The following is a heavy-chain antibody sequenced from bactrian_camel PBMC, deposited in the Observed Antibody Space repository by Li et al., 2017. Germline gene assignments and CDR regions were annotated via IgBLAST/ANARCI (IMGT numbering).Heavy chain of an antibody. CDR2: IDSAGGT. D-gene: IGHD1*01. J-gene: IGHJ4*01. V-gene: IGHV3S10*01. Sequence: VQLVESGGGLVQAGGSMRLSCAASGFTFRNYDMSWVRQPPGKGLEWVSHIDSAGGTGHAEAVKGRATISRDNAKNTLYLQLNSLKTEDTAMYYCVTSISGTWAGPNRWGRGTQVTVS. CDR3: VTSISGTWAGPNR. CDR1: GFTFRNYD.